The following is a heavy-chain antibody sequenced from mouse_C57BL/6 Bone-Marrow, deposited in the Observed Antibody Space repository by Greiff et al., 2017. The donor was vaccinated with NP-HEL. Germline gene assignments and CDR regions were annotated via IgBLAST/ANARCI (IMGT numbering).Heavy chain of an antibody. CDR1: GYTFTSYW. Sequence: QVQLKQSGAELVKPGASVKLSCKASGYTFTSYWMHWVKQRPGQGLEWIGMIHPNSGSTNYNEKFKSKATLTVDKSSSTAYMQLSSLTSEDSAVYYCARYPHYFDYWGQGTTLTVSS. CDR3: ARYPHYFDY. CDR2: IHPNSGST. V-gene: IGHV1-64*01. J-gene: IGHJ2*01.